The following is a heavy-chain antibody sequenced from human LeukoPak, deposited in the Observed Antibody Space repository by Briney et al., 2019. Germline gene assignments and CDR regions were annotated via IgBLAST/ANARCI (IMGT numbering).Heavy chain of an antibody. CDR3: AREVRGQWLPNYFDY. CDR1: GGSISSSSYY. Sequence: SETLSLTCTVSGGSISSSSYYWGWIRQPPGKGLEWIGSIYYSGSTYYNPSLKSRVTISVDTSKNQFSLKLSSVTAADTAVYYCAREVRGQWLPNYFDYWGQGTLVTVSS. D-gene: IGHD6-19*01. CDR2: IYYSGST. J-gene: IGHJ4*02. V-gene: IGHV4-39*07.